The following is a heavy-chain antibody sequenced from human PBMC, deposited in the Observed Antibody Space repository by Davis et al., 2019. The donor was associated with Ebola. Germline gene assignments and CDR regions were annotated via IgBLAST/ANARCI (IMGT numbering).Heavy chain of an antibody. Sequence: PGGSLRLSCAASGFTFDDYAMHWVRHAPGKGLEWVSGITWNSGTIVYADSVKGRFTISRDNAKNSLYLQMDSLRAEDTAFYYCAKGAAAVCVYYFHYWGQGTLVTVSS. V-gene: IGHV3-9*01. CDR3: AKGAAAVCVYYFHY. CDR1: GFTFDDYA. J-gene: IGHJ4*02. CDR2: ITWNSGTI. D-gene: IGHD6-13*01.